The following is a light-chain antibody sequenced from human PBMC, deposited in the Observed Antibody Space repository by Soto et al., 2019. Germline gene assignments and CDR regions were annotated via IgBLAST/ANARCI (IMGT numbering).Light chain of an antibody. CDR2: EGS. J-gene: IGLJ3*02. CDR3: CSYAGSSTWV. V-gene: IGLV2-23*01. Sequence: QSALTQPASVSGSPGQSITISCTGTSSDFGSYNLVSWYQHHPGKAPKVIIYEGSKRPSGVSNRFSGSKSGNTASLTISGLQAEDEADYYCCSYAGSSTWVFGGGTKLTVL. CDR1: SSDFGSYNL.